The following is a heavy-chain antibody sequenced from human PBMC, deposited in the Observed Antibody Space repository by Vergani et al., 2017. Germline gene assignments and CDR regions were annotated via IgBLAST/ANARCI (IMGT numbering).Heavy chain of an antibody. CDR1: GGSISAFY. CDR3: ARERVNYMDV. CDR2: IDYTGKT. Sequence: QVQLQESGPGLVKSSETLSLTCTISGGSISAFYWSWIRLAHGKGLEWIGYIDYTGKTRYNVALNSRPPLTVDTAQNQFSLRLSSVTSADTALYFCARERVNYMDVLGKGTTVIVSS. D-gene: IGHD3-3*01. J-gene: IGHJ6*03. V-gene: IGHV4-59*01.